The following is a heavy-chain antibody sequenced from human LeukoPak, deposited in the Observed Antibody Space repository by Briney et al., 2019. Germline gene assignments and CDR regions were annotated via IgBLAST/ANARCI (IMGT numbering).Heavy chain of an antibody. J-gene: IGHJ6*03. CDR1: GYSISSGYY. Sequence: PSETLSLTCTVSGYSISSGYYWGWIRPPPGKGLEWIGSIYHSGSTYYNPSLKSRVTISVDTSKNQFSLELSSVTAADTAVYYCARVPLYNWNDDSGYYYYMDVWGKGTTVTVSS. D-gene: IGHD1-1*01. CDR3: ARVPLYNWNDDSGYYYYMDV. V-gene: IGHV4-38-2*02. CDR2: IYHSGST.